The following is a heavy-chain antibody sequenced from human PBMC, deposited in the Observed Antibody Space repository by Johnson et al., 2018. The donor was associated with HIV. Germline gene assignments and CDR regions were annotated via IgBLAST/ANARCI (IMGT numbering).Heavy chain of an antibody. Sequence: VQLVESGGGSLQPGGSLRLSCAASGFTFSSYDMHWVRQATGKGLEWVSAIGTAGDTYYPGSVKGRFTISRENAKNSLDLQMNSLRAGDTAVYYCARENGGGAFDIWGQGTMVTVSS. CDR3: ARENGGGAFDI. J-gene: IGHJ3*02. CDR1: GFTFSSYD. D-gene: IGHD3-10*01. V-gene: IGHV3-13*01. CDR2: IGTAGDT.